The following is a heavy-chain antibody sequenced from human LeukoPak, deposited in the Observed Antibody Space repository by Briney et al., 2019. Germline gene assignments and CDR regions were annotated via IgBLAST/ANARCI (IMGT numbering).Heavy chain of an antibody. CDR1: GGSISSYY. Sequence: PSETLSLTCTVSGGSISSYYWSWNRQPAGKGLEWIGRIYTSGSTNYNPSLKSRVTMSVDTSKNQFSLKLSSVTAADTAVYYCARTRTGYCSSTSCYTTNFDYWGQGTLVTVSS. D-gene: IGHD2-2*02. V-gene: IGHV4-4*07. J-gene: IGHJ4*02. CDR3: ARTRTGYCSSTSCYTTNFDY. CDR2: IYTSGST.